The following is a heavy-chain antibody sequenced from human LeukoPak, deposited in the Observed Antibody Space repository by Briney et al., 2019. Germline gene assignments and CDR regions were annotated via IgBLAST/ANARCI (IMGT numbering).Heavy chain of an antibody. V-gene: IGHV3-66*01. J-gene: IGHJ4*02. Sequence: PGGSLRLSCAASGFTVSSNYMSWVRQAPGKGLEWVSVIYSGGSTYYADSVKGRFTISRDNSKNTLYLQMNSLRAEDTAVYYCAKNHPSGSYDYWGQGTLVTVSS. CDR1: GFTVSSNY. CDR3: AKNHPSGSYDY. D-gene: IGHD1-26*01. CDR2: IYSGGST.